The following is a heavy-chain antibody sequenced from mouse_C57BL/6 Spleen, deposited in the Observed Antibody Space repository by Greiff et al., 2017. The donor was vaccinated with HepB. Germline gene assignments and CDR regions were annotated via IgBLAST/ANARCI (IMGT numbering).Heavy chain of an antibody. V-gene: IGHV1-64*01. CDR1: GYTFTSYW. CDR2: IHPNSGST. CDR3: ANYGSSYGGYFDV. J-gene: IGHJ1*03. D-gene: IGHD1-1*01. Sequence: QVQLQQPGAELVKPGASVKLSCKASGYTFTSYWMHWVKQRPGQGLEWIGMIHPNSGSTNYNEKFKSKATLTVDKSSSTAYMQLSSLTSEDSAVYYCANYGSSYGGYFDVGGTGTTVTVSS.